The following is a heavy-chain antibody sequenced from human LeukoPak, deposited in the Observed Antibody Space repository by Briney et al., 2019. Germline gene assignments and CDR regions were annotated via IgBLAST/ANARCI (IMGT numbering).Heavy chain of an antibody. D-gene: IGHD4-11*01. CDR2: IIPIFGTA. V-gene: IGHV1-69*05. CDR3: ARGIATVTNNWFDP. CDR1: GGTFSSYA. J-gene: IGHJ5*02. Sequence: SVKVSCKASGGTFSSYAISWVRQAPGQGLEWMGRIIPIFGTANYAQKFQGRVTITTDESTSTAYMEPSSLRSEDTAVYYCARGIATVTNNWFDPWGQGTLVTVPS.